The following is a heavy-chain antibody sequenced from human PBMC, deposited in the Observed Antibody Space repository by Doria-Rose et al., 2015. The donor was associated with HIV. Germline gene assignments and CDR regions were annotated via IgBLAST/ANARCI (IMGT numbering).Heavy chain of an antibody. CDR2: IYSSGST. J-gene: IGHJ6*03. Sequence: LTCTVSGGSISSYYWNWIRQPPGKGLEWIGYIYSSGSTHYNSSLKSRVTISIDTSKNQFSLKLSSVAAADTAVYYCARFRPSRGIYYSLDVWGKGTTVTVSS. CDR1: GGSISSYY. V-gene: IGHV4-4*09. CDR3: ARFRPSRGIYYSLDV. D-gene: IGHD3-10*01.